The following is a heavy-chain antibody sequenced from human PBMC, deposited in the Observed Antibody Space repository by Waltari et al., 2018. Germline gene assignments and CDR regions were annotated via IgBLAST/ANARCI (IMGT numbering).Heavy chain of an antibody. V-gene: IGHV1-2*02. CDR3: AAPGVAGNLNLDY. CDR2: INPIRGGT. CDR1: GYTFTGYY. Sequence: QVQLVQSGAEVKKPGASVKVSCKASGYTFTGYYMHWVRQAPGQGLEWMGWINPIRGGTNNAQKFQGRVTMTRDTSISTAYMELSRLRSDDTAVYYCAAPGVAGNLNLDYWGQGTLVTVSS. D-gene: IGHD6-19*01. J-gene: IGHJ4*02.